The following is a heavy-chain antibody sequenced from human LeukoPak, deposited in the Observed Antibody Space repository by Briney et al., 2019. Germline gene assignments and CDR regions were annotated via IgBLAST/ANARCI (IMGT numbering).Heavy chain of an antibody. CDR2: IAGGDDR. J-gene: IGHJ4*02. Sequence: PGGSRRLSCAAPGFIFSPYAMSWFRKAPGKGREWVAGIAGGDDRFYADSVKGRFSISRDNSKNTVDLQMNSPRVEDTAVYYCAKDYVSGDGYWDFDYWGQGTLVTVSS. CDR3: AKDYVSGDGYWDFDY. D-gene: IGHD5-24*01. V-gene: IGHV3-23*01. CDR1: GFIFSPYA.